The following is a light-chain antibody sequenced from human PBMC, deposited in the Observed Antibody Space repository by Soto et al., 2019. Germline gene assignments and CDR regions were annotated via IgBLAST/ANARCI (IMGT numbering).Light chain of an antibody. CDR2: QDS. CDR3: QAWDSSTVV. Sequence: SYELTQPPSVSVSPGQTASITFSGNKLGNKYACWYQQKPGQSPVVVIYQDSKRPSGIPERFSGSNSGNTATLSISGTQAMDEADYYCQAWDSSTVVFGGGTKVTVL. V-gene: IGLV3-1*01. CDR1: KLGNKY. J-gene: IGLJ2*01.